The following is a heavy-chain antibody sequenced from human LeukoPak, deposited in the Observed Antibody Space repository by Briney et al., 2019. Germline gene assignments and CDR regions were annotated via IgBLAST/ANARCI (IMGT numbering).Heavy chain of an antibody. J-gene: IGHJ3*02. CDR2: ISSSSSTI. CDR1: GFTFSSYS. D-gene: IGHD2/OR15-2a*01. CDR3: ARDLNYCNSGRCYDAFDI. Sequence: GGSLRLSCAASGFTFSSYSMNWVRQAPGKGLEWVSYISSSSSTIYYADSVKGRFTISRDNAKNSLYLQMSNLRAEDTSVYYCARDLNYCNSGRCYDAFDIWGQGTMVTVSS. V-gene: IGHV3-48*04.